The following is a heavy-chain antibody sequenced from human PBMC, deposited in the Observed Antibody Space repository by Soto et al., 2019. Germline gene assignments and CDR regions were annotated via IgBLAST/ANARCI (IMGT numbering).Heavy chain of an antibody. V-gene: IGHV4-59*12. J-gene: IGHJ6*02. CDR3: ARDQLTRVAHYYGMDV. Sequence: SETLSLTCTVSGGSISSYYWSWIRQPPGKGLEWIGYIYYSGSTNYNPSLKSRVTISVDTSENQFSLKLSSVTAADTAVYYCARDQLTRVAHYYGMDVWGQGTTVTVSS. D-gene: IGHD1-1*01. CDR2: IYYSGST. CDR1: GGSISSYY.